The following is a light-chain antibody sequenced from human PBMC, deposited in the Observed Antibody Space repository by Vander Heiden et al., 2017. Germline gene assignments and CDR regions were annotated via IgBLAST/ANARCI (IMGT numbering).Light chain of an antibody. J-gene: IGLJ2*01. CDR2: DDS. V-gene: IGLV3-21*02. CDR3: QVWDSSSDHPDVV. CDR1: NIGRKS. Sequence: SSVLTHPPSVSVAPAPPARIPCGVTNIGRKSVHWYQQKPGQAPVLVVEDDSDRPSGSPERFSGSNSGNTATLTISRVEAGDEADYYCQVWDSSSDHPDVVFGGGTKLTVL.